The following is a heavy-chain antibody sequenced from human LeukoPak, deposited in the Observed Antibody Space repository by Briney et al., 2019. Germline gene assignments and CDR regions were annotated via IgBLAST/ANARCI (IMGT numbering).Heavy chain of an antibody. CDR1: GFTFRSYA. Sequence: PGRSLRLSCAASGFTFRSYAVHWVRQAPGRGLEWVAVVSYDGSNKYYTDSVRGRFTISRDNSKNTLYLQMNSLRAEDTALYYCARDRSLSSFGELFIWGQETLVTVSS. D-gene: IGHD3-10*01. CDR3: ARDRSLSSFGELFI. CDR2: VSYDGSNK. V-gene: IGHV3-30*10. J-gene: IGHJ4*02.